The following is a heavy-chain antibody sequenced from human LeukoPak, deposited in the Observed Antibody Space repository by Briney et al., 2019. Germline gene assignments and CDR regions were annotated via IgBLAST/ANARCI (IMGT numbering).Heavy chain of an antibody. CDR3: ARRGSTDY. J-gene: IGHJ4*02. V-gene: IGHV3-7*03. CDR1: RLSLSAHL. CDR2: IKEDGSEK. Sequence: VGCPRLSRAPSRLSLSAHLMTSVGEAAGKGLEWVANIKEDGSEKYYADFVKGRFTISRDNAKNSLDLQMTSLRAEDTAVYYCARRGSTDYWGQGTLVTVSS. D-gene: IGHD2/OR15-2a*01.